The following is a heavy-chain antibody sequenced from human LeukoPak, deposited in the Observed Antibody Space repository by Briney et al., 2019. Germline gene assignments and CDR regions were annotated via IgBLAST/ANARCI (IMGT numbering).Heavy chain of an antibody. CDR3: ARAPSITMVRGVIITPDY. J-gene: IGHJ4*02. CDR1: GFTFSSYG. D-gene: IGHD3-10*01. V-gene: IGHV3-21*01. Sequence: KAGGSLRLSCAASGFTFSSYGMHWVRQAPCKGLEWVSSISSSSSYIYYADSVKGRFTISRDNAKNSLYLQMNSLRAEDTAVYYCARAPSITMVRGVIITPDYWGQGTLVAVPS. CDR2: ISSSSSYI.